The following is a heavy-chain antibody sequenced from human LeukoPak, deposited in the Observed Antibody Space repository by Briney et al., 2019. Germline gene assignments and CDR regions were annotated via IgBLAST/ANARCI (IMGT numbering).Heavy chain of an antibody. CDR1: GGSISSYY. J-gene: IGHJ3*02. Sequence: PSETLSLTCTVSGGSISSYYWSWIRQPPGKGPEWIGYIYYSGSTNYNPSLKSRVTISVDTSKNQFSLKLSSVTAADTAVYYCARVHDDAFDIWGQGTMVTVSS. CDR3: ARVHDDAFDI. CDR2: IYYSGST. V-gene: IGHV4-59*01.